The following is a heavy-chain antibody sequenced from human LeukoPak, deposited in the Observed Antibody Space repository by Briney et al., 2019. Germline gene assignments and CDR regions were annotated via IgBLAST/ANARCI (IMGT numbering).Heavy chain of an antibody. CDR1: GGTFSSYA. J-gene: IGHJ4*02. CDR3: ARGAKISQYYDGKYYFDY. D-gene: IGHD3-3*01. Sequence: ASVKVSCKASGGTFSSYAISWVRQAPGQGLEWMGGIIPIFGTANYAQKFQGRVTITADKSTSTAYMELSSLRSEDTAVYYCARGAKISQYYDGKYYFDYGAQGPLVPVP. CDR2: IIPIFGTA. V-gene: IGHV1-69*06.